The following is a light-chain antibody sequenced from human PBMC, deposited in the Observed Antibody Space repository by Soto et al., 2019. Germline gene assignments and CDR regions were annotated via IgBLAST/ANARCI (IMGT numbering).Light chain of an antibody. CDR1: SSNIGNNY. Sequence: QSVLTQPPSVSAAPGQTVTISCSGSSSNIGNNYVSWYQQLPGTAPKLLIYENNKRPSGIPDRFSGSKSGTSATLGITGLQTGDEADYYCGTWDDLGALYVFGTGTKLTVL. CDR2: ENN. J-gene: IGLJ1*01. CDR3: GTWDDLGALYV. V-gene: IGLV1-51*02.